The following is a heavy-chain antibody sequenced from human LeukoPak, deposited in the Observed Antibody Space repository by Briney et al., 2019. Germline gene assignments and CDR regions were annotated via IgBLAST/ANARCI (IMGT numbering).Heavy chain of an antibody. CDR1: GVSFSGYY. CDR3: ARTRIAARRKFDY. CDR2: INHSGST. Sequence: SETLSLTCAVYGVSFSGYYWSWIRQPPGKGLEWIGEINHSGSTNYNPSLKSRVTISVDTSKNQFSLKLSSVTAADTAVYYCARTRIAARRKFDYWGQGTLVTVSS. D-gene: IGHD6-6*01. J-gene: IGHJ4*02. V-gene: IGHV4-34*01.